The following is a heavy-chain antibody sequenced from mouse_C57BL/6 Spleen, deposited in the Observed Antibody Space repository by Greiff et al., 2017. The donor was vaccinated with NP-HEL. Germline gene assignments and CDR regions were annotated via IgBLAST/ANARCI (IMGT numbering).Heavy chain of an antibody. CDR3: ARCSGVCSIYDFDY. CDR2: IDPSDSYT. J-gene: IGHJ2*01. Sequence: QVQLQQPGAELVMPGASVKLSCKASGYTFTSYWMHWVKQRPGQGLEWIGEIDPSDSYTNYNHKFKGKSTLTVDKASSTAYMQLSSLTSEDSAVYYCARCSGVCSIYDFDYWGQGTTLTVSS. D-gene: IGHD1-1*01. CDR1: GYTFTSYW. V-gene: IGHV1-69*01.